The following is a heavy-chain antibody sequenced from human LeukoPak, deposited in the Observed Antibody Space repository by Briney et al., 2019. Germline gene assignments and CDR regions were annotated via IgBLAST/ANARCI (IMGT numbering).Heavy chain of an antibody. CDR3: AKEVVAATFYYYYYYMDV. J-gene: IGHJ6*03. Sequence: GGSLRLSCAASGITFSSYGMSWVRQAPGKGLEWVSSISSTGGTTYYADSVKGRFTISRDNSKNTLYLQMNSLRAEDTAVYYCAKEVVAATFYYYYYYMDVWGKGTTVTISS. V-gene: IGHV3-23*01. CDR2: ISSTGGTT. D-gene: IGHD2-15*01. CDR1: GITFSSYG.